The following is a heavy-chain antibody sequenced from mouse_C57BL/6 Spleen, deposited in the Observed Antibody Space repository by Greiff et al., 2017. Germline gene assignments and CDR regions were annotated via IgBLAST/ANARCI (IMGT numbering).Heavy chain of an antibody. CDR1: GYSFTGYY. V-gene: IGHV1-42*01. CDR3: ARRTTVVSYYFDY. CDR2: INPSTGGT. D-gene: IGHD1-1*01. Sequence: DVKLQESGPELVKPGASVKISCKASGYSFTGYYMNWVKQSPEKSLEWIGEINPSTGGTTYNQKFKAKATLTVDKSSSTAYMQLKSLTSEDSAVYYCARRTTVVSYYFDYWGQGTTLTVSS. J-gene: IGHJ2*01.